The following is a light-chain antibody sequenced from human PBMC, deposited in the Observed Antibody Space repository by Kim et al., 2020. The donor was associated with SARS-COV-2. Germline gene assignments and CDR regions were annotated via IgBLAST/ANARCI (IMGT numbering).Light chain of an antibody. J-gene: IGLJ1*01. CDR1: NIGSKS. V-gene: IGLV3-9*01. CDR2: RDT. CDR3: QVWDSTTGV. Sequence: SVALGQTARITCGRKNIGSKSVHWYQQKPGQAPVLVIYRDTKRPSGIPERFSGSNSGDTATLTISGVQAGDEADYYCQVWDSTTGVFGTGTKVTVL.